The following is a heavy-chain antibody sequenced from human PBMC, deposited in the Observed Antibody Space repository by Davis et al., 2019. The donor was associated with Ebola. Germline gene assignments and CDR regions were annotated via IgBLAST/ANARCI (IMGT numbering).Heavy chain of an antibody. CDR2: IHGGNGNR. J-gene: IGHJ4*02. CDR3: ARATFGYNSGWYADY. V-gene: IGHV1-3*01. D-gene: IGHD6-19*01. Sequence: ASVKVSCKAPGYTFTNYAMHWVRQAPGQRLEWMGWIHGGNGNRKYSQKFQGRVTITMDTSASTAYMELSSLRSEDTAVYYCARATFGYNSGWYADYWGQGVLVTVSS. CDR1: GYTFTNYA.